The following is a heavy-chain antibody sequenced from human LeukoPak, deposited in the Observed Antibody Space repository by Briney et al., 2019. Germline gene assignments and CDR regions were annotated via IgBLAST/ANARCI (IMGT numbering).Heavy chain of an antibody. D-gene: IGHD5-18*01. J-gene: IGHJ4*02. CDR3: ASLTVLGYSYGYFDY. V-gene: IGHV4-34*01. Sequence: SETLSLTCAVYGGSFSGYYWSWIRQPPGKGLEWIGEINHSGSTNYNPSLKSRVTISVDTSKNQFSLKLSSVTAADTAVYYCASLTVLGYSYGYFDYWGQGTLVTVSS. CDR1: GGSFSGYY. CDR2: INHSGST.